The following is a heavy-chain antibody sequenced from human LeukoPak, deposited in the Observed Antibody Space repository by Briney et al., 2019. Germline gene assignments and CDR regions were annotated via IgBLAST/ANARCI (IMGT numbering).Heavy chain of an antibody. CDR2: INPNSGGT. D-gene: IGHD3-16*02. J-gene: IGHJ4*02. CDR3: ARDGGGITFGGVIVRPDY. CDR1: GYTFTTYY. Sequence: GASVKVSCKAFGYTFTTYYIHWVRQAPGQGLEWMGRINPNSGGTNYAQKFQGRVTMTRDTSISTAYMELSRLRSNDTAVYYCARDGGGITFGGVIVRPDYWGQGTLVTVSS. V-gene: IGHV1-2*06.